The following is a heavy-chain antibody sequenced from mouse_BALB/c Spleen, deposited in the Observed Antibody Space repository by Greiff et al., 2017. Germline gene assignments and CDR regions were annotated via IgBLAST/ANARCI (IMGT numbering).Heavy chain of an antibody. CDR1: GYTFTDYA. V-gene: IGHV1S137*01. CDR3: ARTITTVEDYAMDY. CDR2: ISTYYGDA. J-gene: IGHJ4*01. Sequence: VKLQESGAELVRPGVSVKISCKGSGYTFTDYAMHWVQQSHAKSLEWIGVISTYYGDASYNQKFKGKATMTVDKSSSTAYMELARLTSEDSAIYYCARTITTVEDYAMDYWGQGTSVTVAS. D-gene: IGHD1-1*01.